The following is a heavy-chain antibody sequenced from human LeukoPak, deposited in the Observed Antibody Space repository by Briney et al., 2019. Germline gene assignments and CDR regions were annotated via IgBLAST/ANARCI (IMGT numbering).Heavy chain of an antibody. J-gene: IGHJ6*03. Sequence: PSETLSLTCSVSGGSISSSSYYWGWIRQPPGNGLEWIASIYYRGYTYYNRALKSRVTISVDKSKNQSSLTLNSVTAADTAVYYCARPYYYYMDVWGKGTTVIVSS. CDR1: GGSISSSSYY. CDR3: ARPYYYYMDV. CDR2: IYYRGYT. V-gene: IGHV4-39*07.